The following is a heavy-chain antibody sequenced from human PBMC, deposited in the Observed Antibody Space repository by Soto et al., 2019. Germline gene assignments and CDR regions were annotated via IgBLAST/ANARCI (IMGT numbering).Heavy chain of an antibody. CDR3: ARDKAVGATTGSSFHY. V-gene: IGHV3-7*01. J-gene: IGHJ4*02. D-gene: IGHD1-26*01. Sequence: HPGGSLRLSCAASGFTFSTYWMTWVRQAPGKGLEWVANINQDGSEKYYVDSVKGRFTISRDNNKNSLFLQMSSLRAEDTALYYCARDKAVGATTGSSFHYWGQGTLVTVSS. CDR1: GFTFSTYW. CDR2: INQDGSEK.